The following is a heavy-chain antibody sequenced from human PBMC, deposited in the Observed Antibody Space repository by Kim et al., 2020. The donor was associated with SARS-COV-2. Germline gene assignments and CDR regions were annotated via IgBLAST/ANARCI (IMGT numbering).Heavy chain of an antibody. J-gene: IGHJ6*02. CDR3: ARDCSSTSCLGEYYYGMDV. D-gene: IGHD2-2*01. CDR2: IGTAGDT. Sequence: GGSLRLSCAASGFTFSSYDMHWVRQATGKGLEWVSAIGTAGDTYYPGSVKGRFTISRENAKNSLYLQMNSLRAGDTAVYYCARDCSSTSCLGEYYYGMDVWGQGTTVTVSS. CDR1: GFTFSSYD. V-gene: IGHV3-13*01.